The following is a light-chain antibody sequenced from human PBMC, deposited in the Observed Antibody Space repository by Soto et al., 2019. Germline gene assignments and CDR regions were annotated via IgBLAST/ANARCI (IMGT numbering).Light chain of an antibody. V-gene: IGKV3-20*01. CDR1: QSVSSSY. J-gene: IGKJ4*02. CDR3: HMWGSAHLM. CDR2: GAS. Sequence: EIGLTQSPGTLSLSPGERATLSCRASQSVSSSYVAWYQQKGGQAPRLLIHGASSRATGIPDRFSGSGCGAIFTPAKRSVGPEGFAVFFCHMWGSAHLMFGEGTKVEIK.